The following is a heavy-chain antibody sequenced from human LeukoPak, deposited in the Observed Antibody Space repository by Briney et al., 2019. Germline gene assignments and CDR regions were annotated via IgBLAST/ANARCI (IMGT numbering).Heavy chain of an antibody. CDR3: ARVDNYDILTGPFDY. V-gene: IGHV3-20*04. CDR1: GFTFDDYG. J-gene: IGHJ4*02. CDR2: INWNGGST. D-gene: IGHD3-9*01. Sequence: AGSLRLSCAASGFTFDDYGMSWVRQAPGKGLEWVSGINWNGGSTGYADSVKGRFTISRDNAKNSLYLQMNSLRAEDTALYYCARVDNYDILTGPFDYWGQGTLVTVSS.